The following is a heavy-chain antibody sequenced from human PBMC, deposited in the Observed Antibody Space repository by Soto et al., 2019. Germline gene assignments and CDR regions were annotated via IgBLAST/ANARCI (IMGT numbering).Heavy chain of an antibody. D-gene: IGHD3-16*02. CDR1: GFTVSSNY. J-gene: IGHJ6*02. CDR3: ARDLALGGMDV. V-gene: IGHV3-53*02. Sequence: EVQLVETGGGLIQPGGSLRLSCAASGFTVSSNYISWVRQAPGKGLEWVSVIYSVGNTYYADSVKGRFTISRDKSKNTLYLQMNSLRAEDTAVYYCARDLALGGMDVWGQGTTVTVSS. CDR2: IYSVGNT.